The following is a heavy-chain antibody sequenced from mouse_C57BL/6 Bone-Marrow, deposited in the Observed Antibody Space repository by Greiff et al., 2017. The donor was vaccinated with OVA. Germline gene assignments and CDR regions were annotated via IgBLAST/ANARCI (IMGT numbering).Heavy chain of an antibody. J-gene: IGHJ3*01. CDR1: GYTFTSYW. CDR3: ARDYYDYDGPFAY. CDR2: IHPNSGST. D-gene: IGHD2-4*01. V-gene: IGHV1-64*01. Sequence: QVQLQQPGAELVKPGASVKLSCKASGYTFTSYWMHWVKQRPGQGLEWIGMIHPNSGSTNYNEKFKSKATLTVDKSSSTAYMQLSSLTSEDSAVYYSARDYYDYDGPFAYWGQGTLVTVSA.